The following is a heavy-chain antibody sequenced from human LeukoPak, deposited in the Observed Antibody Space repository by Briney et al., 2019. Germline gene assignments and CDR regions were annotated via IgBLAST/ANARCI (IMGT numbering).Heavy chain of an antibody. CDR1: GFTVSRNY. CDR3: ARSRTAVVPAVKKGGFDY. V-gene: IGHV3-66*01. J-gene: IGHJ4*02. Sequence: PGGSLRFSCAASGFTVSRNYMSWVRQAPGKGLEWVSVISSGGSTYYVTSVKGRCTISKDNSTKHMYLQMNSLRAQDTGGYYCARSRTAVVPAVKKGGFDYWGQGTLVTVSA. CDR2: ISSGGST. D-gene: IGHD2-2*01.